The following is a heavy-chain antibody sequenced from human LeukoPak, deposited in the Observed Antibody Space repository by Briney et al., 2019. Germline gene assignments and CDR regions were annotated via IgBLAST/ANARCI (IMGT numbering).Heavy chain of an antibody. D-gene: IGHD4-17*01. CDR2: ISGSGGST. CDR1: GFTVSSNY. CDR3: AKMTTVTGGGY. J-gene: IGHJ4*02. Sequence: GGSLRLSCAASGFTVSSNYMSWVRQAPGKGLEWVSAISGSGGSTYYADSVKGRFTISRDNSKNTLYLQMNSLRAEDTAVYYCAKMTTVTGGGYWGQGTLVTVSS. V-gene: IGHV3-23*01.